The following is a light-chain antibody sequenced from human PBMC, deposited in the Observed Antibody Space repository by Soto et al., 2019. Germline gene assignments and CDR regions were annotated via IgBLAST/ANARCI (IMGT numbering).Light chain of an antibody. Sequence: QSALTQPASVSGSPGESITISCTGTSSDVGNYNYVSWYQQHPGKAPKLMIYDVSNRPSGVSKRFSGSKSGNTASLTISGLQAEDEAVYYCSSYTSTGSLFGGGTQLTVL. CDR2: DVS. V-gene: IGLV2-14*03. J-gene: IGLJ7*01. CDR3: SSYTSTGSL. CDR1: SSDVGNYNY.